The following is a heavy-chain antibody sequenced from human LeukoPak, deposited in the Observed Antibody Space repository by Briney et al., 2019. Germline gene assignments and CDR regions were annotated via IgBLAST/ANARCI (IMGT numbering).Heavy chain of an antibody. V-gene: IGHV1-2*04. CDR1: GYTFTGYY. CDR2: INPNSGGT. Sequence: ASVKVSCKASGYTFTGYYMHWVRQAPGQGLEWMGWINPNSGGTNYAQKFQGWVTMTRDTSISTAYMELSRLRSDDTAVYYCASSPGTDYYYYGMDVWGQGTTVTVSS. CDR3: ASSPGTDYYYYGMDV. J-gene: IGHJ6*02.